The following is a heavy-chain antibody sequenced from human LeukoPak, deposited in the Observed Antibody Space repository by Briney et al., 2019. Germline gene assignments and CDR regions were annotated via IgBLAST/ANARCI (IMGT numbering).Heavy chain of an antibody. J-gene: IGHJ4*02. CDR1: GYTFTSYG. D-gene: IGHD3-22*01. V-gene: IGHV1-18*01. CDR3: ARDLRPYYYDSSGMKGDY. Sequence: ASVKVSCKASGYTFTSYGISWVRQAPGQGLEWMGWISAYNGNTNYAQKLQGRVTMTTDTSTSTAYMELRSLRSDDTAVYYCARDLRPYYYDSSGMKGDYWGQGTLVTVSS. CDR2: ISAYNGNT.